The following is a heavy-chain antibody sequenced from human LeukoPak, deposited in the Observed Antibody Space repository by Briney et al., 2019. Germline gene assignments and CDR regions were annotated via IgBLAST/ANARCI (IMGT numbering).Heavy chain of an antibody. CDR3: ARDNNYGTGSDY. CDR1: GFTFSSYS. J-gene: IGHJ4*02. V-gene: IGHV3-21*01. D-gene: IGHD5-24*01. CDR2: ISSSSSYI. Sequence: PGGSLRLSCAASGFTFSSYSMNWVRRAPGKGLEWVSSISSSSSYIYYADSVKGRFTISRDNAKNSLYLQMNSLRAEDTAVYYCARDNNYGTGSDYWGQGTLVTVSS.